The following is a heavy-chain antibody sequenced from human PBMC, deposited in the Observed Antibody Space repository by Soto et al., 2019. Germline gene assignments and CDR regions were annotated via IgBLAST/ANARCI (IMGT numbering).Heavy chain of an antibody. V-gene: IGHV4-31*03. Sequence: SETLSLTCTVSGGSISSGGYYWSWIRQHPGKGLEWIGYIYYSGSTYYNPSLKSRVTISVDTSKNQFSLKLSSVTAADTAVYYCARVYGSGSYYIDWFDPWGQGTLVTVSS. D-gene: IGHD3-10*01. J-gene: IGHJ5*02. CDR3: ARVYGSGSYYIDWFDP. CDR2: IYYSGST. CDR1: GGSISSGGYY.